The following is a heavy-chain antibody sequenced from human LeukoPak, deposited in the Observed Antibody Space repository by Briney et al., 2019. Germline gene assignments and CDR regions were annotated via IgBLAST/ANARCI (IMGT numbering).Heavy chain of an antibody. Sequence: ASVKVSCKASGYTFTNYGITWVRQAPGQGLEWMGWISAYNDKTNYAPKLQGRVTMTTDTSTSTAFMELRSLRSDDTAVYYRARVPGHIVVVTTTDLYFDYWGQGTLVTVSS. CDR2: ISAYNDKT. CDR3: ARVPGHIVVVTTTDLYFDY. D-gene: IGHD2-21*02. CDR1: GYTFTNYG. J-gene: IGHJ4*02. V-gene: IGHV1-18*01.